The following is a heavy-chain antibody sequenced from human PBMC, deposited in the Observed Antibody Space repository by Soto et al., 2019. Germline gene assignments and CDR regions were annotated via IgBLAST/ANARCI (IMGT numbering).Heavy chain of an antibody. CDR1: GDSISSYY. D-gene: IGHD3-10*01. CDR2: ISYSGST. Sequence: QVQLQESGPGLVKPSETLSLTCSVSGDSISSYYWNWIRQPPGKGLEWIGYISYSGSTDFNPSLKSRVTMSLDTAKNQFSLKVNSVTAADTAVYYCASSLGSSDYWGRGILVTVSS. V-gene: IGHV4-59*01. J-gene: IGHJ4*02. CDR3: ASSLGSSDY.